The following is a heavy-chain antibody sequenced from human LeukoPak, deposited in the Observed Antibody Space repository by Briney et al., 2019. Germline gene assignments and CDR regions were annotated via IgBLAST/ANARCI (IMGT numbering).Heavy chain of an antibody. CDR2: IYHNGST. J-gene: IGHJ3*02. V-gene: IGHV4-38-2*02. Sequence: PSETLSLTCTVSGYSISSGYYWDWIRQPPGKGLEWIGYIYHNGSTYYNPSLKSRVTISVDRSKNQFSLKLSSVTAADTAVYYCARDYYYDSSGYYFSAFDIWGQGTMVTVSS. D-gene: IGHD3-22*01. CDR3: ARDYYYDSSGYYFSAFDI. CDR1: GYSISSGYY.